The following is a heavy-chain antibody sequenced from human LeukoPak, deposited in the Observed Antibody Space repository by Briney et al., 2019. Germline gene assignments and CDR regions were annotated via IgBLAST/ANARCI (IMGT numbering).Heavy chain of an antibody. V-gene: IGHV4-59*01. D-gene: IGHD3-16*01. J-gene: IGHJ6*03. CDR3: ARAGGFAGYMDV. CDR2: IYYSGST. Sequence: PSETLSLTCTVSGGSISSYYWSWIRQPPGKGLEGIGYIYYSGSTNYNPSLKSRVTISVDTSKNQFSLKLSSVTAADTAVYYCARAGGFAGYMDVWGKGTTVTISS. CDR1: GGSISSYY.